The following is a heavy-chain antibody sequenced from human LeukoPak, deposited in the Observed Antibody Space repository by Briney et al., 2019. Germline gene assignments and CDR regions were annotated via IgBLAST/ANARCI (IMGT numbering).Heavy chain of an antibody. CDR2: ISGSGSMT. J-gene: IGHJ6*02. CDR3: ARDRYSSSWFHYYYYGMDV. CDR1: GFTFSSYA. V-gene: IGHV3-23*01. Sequence: GGSLRLSCAASGFTFSSYAIAWVRRAPGKGLKWVSTISGSGSMTYYADSVKGRFTISRDNSKNTLYLQMNSLRAEDTAVYYCARDRYSSSWFHYYYYGMDVWGQGTTVTVSS. D-gene: IGHD6-13*01.